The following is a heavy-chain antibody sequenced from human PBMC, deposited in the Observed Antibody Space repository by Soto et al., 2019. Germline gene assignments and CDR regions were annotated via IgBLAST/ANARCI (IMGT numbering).Heavy chain of an antibody. CDR1: GFTFSNAW. V-gene: IGHV3-15*01. Sequence: GGSLRLSCAASGFTFSNAWMSWVRQAPGKGLEWVGRIKSKTDGGTTDYAAPVKGRFTISRDDSKNTMYLQMNSLKTEYSAVYYCPSVGTVNYYYYGMDVWGQGTTVTVSS. CDR2: IKSKTDGGTT. J-gene: IGHJ6*02. D-gene: IGHD4-4*01. CDR3: PSVGTVNYYYYGMDV.